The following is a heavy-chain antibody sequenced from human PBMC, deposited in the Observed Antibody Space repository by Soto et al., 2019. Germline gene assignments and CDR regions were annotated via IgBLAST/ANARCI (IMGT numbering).Heavy chain of an antibody. CDR3: ARHIAVSGTRGFDF. D-gene: IGHD6-19*01. Sequence: PSETLSLTCAVSGGSISTNWWSWVRQPPGKGLERIGEIYHSGSTNYNPSLKNRVTMSVDKSQNHLSLNLNSVTAADTAVFYCARHIAVSGTRGFDFWGQGTLVTVSS. J-gene: IGHJ4*02. CDR2: IYHSGST. V-gene: IGHV4-4*02. CDR1: GGSISTNW.